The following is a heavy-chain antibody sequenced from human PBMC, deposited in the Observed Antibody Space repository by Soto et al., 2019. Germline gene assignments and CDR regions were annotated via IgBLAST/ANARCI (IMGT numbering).Heavy chain of an antibody. V-gene: IGHV3-30-3*01. CDR2: TSYDGHNK. Sequence: QLVESGGGVVQTGWSLRLSCAASGFTFSSVAMNWVRQAPGKGLEWVAVTSYDGHNKFYADSVKGRFTISRDNSKNTVYLQMNSLRAEDTAVYYCARSEGVVGVRSRWFDPWGQGTLVTVSS. CDR3: ARSEGVVGVRSRWFDP. D-gene: IGHD1-26*01. J-gene: IGHJ5*02. CDR1: GFTFSSVA.